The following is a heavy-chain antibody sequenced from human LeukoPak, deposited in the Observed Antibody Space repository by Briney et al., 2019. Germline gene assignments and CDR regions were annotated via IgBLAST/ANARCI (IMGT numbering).Heavy chain of an antibody. CDR1: GYSFTGYY. J-gene: IGHJ6*03. V-gene: IGHV1-2*02. CDR2: INPDGGVT. D-gene: IGHD2-8*01. Sequence: ASMKVSCKASGYSFTGYYIHWVRQAPGQGLEWMGWINPDGGVTKSAQKFQGRVTMTRDKSINTVYMELSGLTSDDTALYYCARGPNHYYYMDFWGTGTTVSVSS. CDR3: ARGPNHYYYMDF.